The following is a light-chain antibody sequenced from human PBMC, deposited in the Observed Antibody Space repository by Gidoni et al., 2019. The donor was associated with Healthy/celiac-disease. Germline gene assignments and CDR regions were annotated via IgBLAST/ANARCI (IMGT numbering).Light chain of an antibody. CDR3: QQYNNWPLST. V-gene: IGKV3-15*01. CDR2: DAS. Sequence: EIVMTQSPATLSVSPGERATLSCRASPSVSSNLAWYQQKPGQAPRLLLYDASTRATGIPARFSGSGSGTEFTLTISSLQSEDFAVYYCQQYNNWPLSTFGQGTKVEIK. CDR1: PSVSSN. J-gene: IGKJ1*01.